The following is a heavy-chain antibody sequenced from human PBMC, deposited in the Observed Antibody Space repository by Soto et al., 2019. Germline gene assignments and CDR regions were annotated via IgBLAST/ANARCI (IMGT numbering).Heavy chain of an antibody. CDR1: GFTFSNYG. J-gene: IGHJ4*02. V-gene: IGHV3-23*01. Sequence: RGSLRLSCAASGFTFSNYGMNWVRQAPGKGLEWVATIGNSGAPTYYADSAKGRFTISRDNSKNSLYLQMNSLRAEDTAIYYCAKSSYYFDFWGQGTLVTVSS. CDR2: IGNSGAPT. CDR3: AKSSYYFDF.